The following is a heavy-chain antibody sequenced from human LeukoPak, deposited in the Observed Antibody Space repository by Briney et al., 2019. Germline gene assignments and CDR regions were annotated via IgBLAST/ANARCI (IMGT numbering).Heavy chain of an antibody. CDR2: ISGTADKT. CDR3: AKDHSDSSGYWPWYFDY. D-gene: IGHD3-22*01. V-gene: IGHV3-23*01. Sequence: GGSLRLSCAASGFTFTNYAMCWVRQAPGKGLEWVSCISGTADKTYDSDSMKGRFTISRDNSKNTLYLQMNSLRAEDTAVYYCAKDHSDSSGYWPWYFDYWGQGTLVTVSS. J-gene: IGHJ4*02. CDR1: GFTFTNYA.